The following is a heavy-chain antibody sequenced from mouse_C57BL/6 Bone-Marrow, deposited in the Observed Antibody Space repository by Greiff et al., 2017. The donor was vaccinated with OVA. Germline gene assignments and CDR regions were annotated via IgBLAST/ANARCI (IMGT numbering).Heavy chain of an antibody. CDR2: ISRASSSI. CDR3: ALCDHGYFDY. V-gene: IGHV5-17*01. D-gene: IGHD2-13*01. CDR1: GFTFSDYG. J-gene: IGHJ2*01. Sequence: EVKLMESGGGLVKPGGSLKLSCAASGFTFSDYGMHWVRQAPEKGLEWVAYISRASSSIYYADTVKGRFTFSRDNAKNTAFLQLTSLSSEDSAMYYGALCDHGYFDYWGQGTTLTVSS.